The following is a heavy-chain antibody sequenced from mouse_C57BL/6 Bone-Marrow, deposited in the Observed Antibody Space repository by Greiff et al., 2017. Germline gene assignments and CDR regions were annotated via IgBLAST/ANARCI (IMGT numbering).Heavy chain of an antibody. Sequence: VKLQQSGAELMKPGASVKLSCKATGYTFTSYWMEWVKQRPGHGLEWIGEIFPGSGSPNYNEKFKGKATLTAAPSSNTAYMHLSSLITEDSAIDHCACLNTTVYYFDYWGQGTTLTVSS. CDR2: IFPGSGSP. CDR3: ACLNTTVYYFDY. V-gene: IGHV1-9*01. J-gene: IGHJ2*01. CDR1: GYTFTSYW. D-gene: IGHD1-1*01.